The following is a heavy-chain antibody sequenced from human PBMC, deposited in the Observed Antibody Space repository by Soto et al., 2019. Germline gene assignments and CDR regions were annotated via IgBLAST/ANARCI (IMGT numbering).Heavy chain of an antibody. CDR3: ARDLGNIYGSFAY. J-gene: IGHJ4*02. CDR1: GFTFSNYA. D-gene: IGHD4-17*01. V-gene: IGHV3-30-3*01. CDR2: ISYDGSNK. Sequence: QVQLVESGGGVVQPGTSLRLSCVASGFTFSNYAMNWVRQAPGKGLEWVAVISYDGSNKYYADSVKGRITISRDNSRNTLYLQMNNLRAEDTAMYYCARDLGNIYGSFAYWGQGTLVTVSS.